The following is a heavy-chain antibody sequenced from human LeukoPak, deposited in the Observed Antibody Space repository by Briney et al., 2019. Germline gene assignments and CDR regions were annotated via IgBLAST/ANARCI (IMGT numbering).Heavy chain of an antibody. CDR1: GYSENFYG. D-gene: IGHD4-17*01. Sequence: ASVKVSCKTSGYSENFYGITWVRQVAGQGLEWMGWISAQHGQTEYAPNSQDRVTMTTDTYTNTAYMELRSLRSDDTAVYYCARASHDYGDYSHFDYWGQGTLVTVSS. CDR3: ARASHDYGDYSHFDY. CDR2: ISAQHGQT. J-gene: IGHJ4*02. V-gene: IGHV1-18*01.